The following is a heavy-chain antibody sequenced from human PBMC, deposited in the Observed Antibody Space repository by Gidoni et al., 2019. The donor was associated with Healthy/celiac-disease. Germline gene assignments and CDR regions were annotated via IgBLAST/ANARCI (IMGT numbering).Heavy chain of an antibody. J-gene: IGHJ4*02. CDR1: GYTFTGYY. Sequence: SGPEVKKPGASVKVSCKASGYTFTGYYMHWVRQAPGQGLEWMGWINPNSGGTNYAQKFQGRVTMTRDTSISTAYMELSRLRSDDTAVYYCARDLDGYSSGWGYFDYWGQGTLVTVSS. D-gene: IGHD6-19*01. CDR3: ARDLDGYSSGWGYFDY. V-gene: IGHV1-2*02. CDR2: INPNSGGT.